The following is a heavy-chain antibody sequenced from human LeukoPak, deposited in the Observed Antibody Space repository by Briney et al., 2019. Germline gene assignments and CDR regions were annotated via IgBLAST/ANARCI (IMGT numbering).Heavy chain of an antibody. CDR3: ARANDPRISAASAPHH. CDR1: GFTFSDYW. J-gene: IGHJ5*02. D-gene: IGHD2-15*01. V-gene: IGHV3-74*01. CDR2: IHSDGTTS. Sequence: GGSLRLSCAASGFTFSDYWMHWVRRGPGKGLVWVSSIHSDGTTSTYADSVKGRFTISRDNANNTLYLQMNSLRDEDTAVYSCARANDPRISAASAPHHWRQGSLVTVPS.